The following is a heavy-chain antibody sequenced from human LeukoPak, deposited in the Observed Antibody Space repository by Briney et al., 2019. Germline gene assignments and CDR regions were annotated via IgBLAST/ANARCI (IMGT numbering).Heavy chain of an antibody. D-gene: IGHD2-2*01. CDR2: IWYDGSNK. CDR1: GFTFSSYG. CDR3: ARQYCSSTRCYWYYYYYYGMDV. J-gene: IGHJ6*02. Sequence: GGSLRLSCAASGFTFSSYGVHWVRQAPGKGLEWVAVIWYDGSNKYYADSVKSRFTISRDNSKNTLYLQMNSLRAEDTAVYYCARQYCSSTRCYWYYYYYYGMDVWGQRTTVTVSS. V-gene: IGHV3-33*01.